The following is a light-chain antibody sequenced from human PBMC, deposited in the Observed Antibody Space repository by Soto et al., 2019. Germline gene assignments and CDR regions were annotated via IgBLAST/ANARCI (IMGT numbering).Light chain of an antibody. V-gene: IGLV2-23*01. CDR3: CSYAGSSIHVV. CDR2: EGN. CDR1: SRDVGGYNL. Sequence: QSALTQPASVSGSPGQSITISCSGTSRDVGGYNLVSWYQHHPGKAPKLMIYEGNKRTSGVSIRFSGSKSGNTASLTISGLQDEDEADYYCCSYAGSSIHVVFGGGTKVTVL. J-gene: IGLJ2*01.